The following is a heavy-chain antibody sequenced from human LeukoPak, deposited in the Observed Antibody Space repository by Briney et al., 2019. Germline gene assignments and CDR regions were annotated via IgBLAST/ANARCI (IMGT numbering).Heavy chain of an antibody. Sequence: PGGSLRLSCAVSGFSVSSNYMSWVRQAPGKGLEWVSVIYSGGSTYYADSVKGRFTISRDSSKNTLYLQMNSLRAEDTAVYYCATYSSGWYGWWYFDLWGRGTLVTVSS. V-gene: IGHV3-53*01. CDR2: IYSGGST. CDR3: ATYSSGWYGWWYFDL. J-gene: IGHJ2*01. CDR1: GFSVSSNY. D-gene: IGHD6-19*01.